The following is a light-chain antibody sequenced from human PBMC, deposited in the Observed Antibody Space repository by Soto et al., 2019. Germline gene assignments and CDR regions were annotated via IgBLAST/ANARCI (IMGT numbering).Light chain of an antibody. V-gene: IGLV2-14*01. CDR2: EVS. CDR1: SSDVGGYNY. CDR3: SSYTSSSTRV. Sequence: QSAPTKPASVSGSPGQSSTISCTGTSSDVGGYNYVSWYQQHPGKAPKLMIYEVSNRPSGVSNRFSGSKSGNTASLTISGLQAEGEADYYCSSYTSSSTRVFGGGTKLTVL. J-gene: IGLJ3*02.